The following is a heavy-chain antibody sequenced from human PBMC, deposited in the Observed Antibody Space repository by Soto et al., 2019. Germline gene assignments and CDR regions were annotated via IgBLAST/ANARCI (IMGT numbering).Heavy chain of an antibody. D-gene: IGHD3-22*01. CDR2: TFYSGST. CDR1: GGSVNIGTYY. CDR3: ASLKKDYYDSSGYYAFDY. Sequence: SETLSLTCTVSGGSVNIGTYYWSWIRQRPGEGLEWIGYTFYSGSTYYNPSLNSRVTISLDISNNQLSLELTSVTAADTAVYFCASLKKDYYDSSGYYAFDYWGQGTLVTVS. V-gene: IGHV4-31*03. J-gene: IGHJ4*02.